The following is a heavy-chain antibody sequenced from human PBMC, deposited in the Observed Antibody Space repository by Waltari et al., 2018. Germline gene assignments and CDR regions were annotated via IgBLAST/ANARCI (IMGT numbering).Heavy chain of an antibody. CDR3: AKDQRGSSWPEYFQH. D-gene: IGHD6-13*01. J-gene: IGHJ1*01. V-gene: IGHV3-23*04. CDR2: ISGRVGST. Sequence: EVQLVESGGGLVQPGGSLRLSCAASGFTFSSYAMSWVRQAPGKGLEWVSAISGRVGSTYYADSVKGRFTISRDNSKNTLYLQMNSLRAEDTAVYYCAKDQRGSSWPEYFQHWGQGTLVTVSS. CDR1: GFTFSSYA.